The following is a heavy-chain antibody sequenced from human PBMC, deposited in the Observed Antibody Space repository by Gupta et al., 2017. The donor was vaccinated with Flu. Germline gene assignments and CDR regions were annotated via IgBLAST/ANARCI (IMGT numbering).Heavy chain of an antibody. Sequence: EWMGRINPNSSGTNYAQKFQGRVTMTRDTSISTAYMEVSRLRSDDTAVYYCARGRGHITMFAVETGRYYMDVWGKGTTVTDSS. D-gene: IGHD3-3*01. J-gene: IGHJ6*03. CDR3: ARGRGHITMFAVETGRYYMDV. CDR2: INPNSSGT. V-gene: IGHV1-2*06.